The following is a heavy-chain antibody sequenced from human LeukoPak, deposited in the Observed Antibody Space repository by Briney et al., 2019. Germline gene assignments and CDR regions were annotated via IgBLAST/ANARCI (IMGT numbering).Heavy chain of an antibody. J-gene: IGHJ4*02. D-gene: IGHD3-10*01. V-gene: IGHV3-21*01. CDR2: ISSSSSYI. Sequence: GGSLRLSRAASGFTFSSYSMNWVRQAPGKGLEWVSSISSSSSYIYYADSVKGRFTISRDNAKNSLYLQMNSLRAEDTAVYYCARGLTGGITMVRGANRPQNFDYWGQGTLVTVSS. CDR1: GFTFSSYS. CDR3: ARGLTGGITMVRGANRPQNFDY.